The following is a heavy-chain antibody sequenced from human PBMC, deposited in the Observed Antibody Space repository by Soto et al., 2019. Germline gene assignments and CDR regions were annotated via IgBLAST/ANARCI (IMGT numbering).Heavy chain of an antibody. Sequence: GSLRLSCAASGFTFSSYGMHWVRQAPGKGLEWVAVISYDGSNKYYADSVKGRFTISRDNSKNTLYLQMNSLRAEDTAVYYCAKDNFVVATILSVSLDYWGKGTLVTVS. CDR2: ISYDGSNK. J-gene: IGHJ4*02. CDR3: AKDNFVVATILSVSLDY. D-gene: IGHD5-12*01. CDR1: GFTFSSYG. V-gene: IGHV3-30*18.